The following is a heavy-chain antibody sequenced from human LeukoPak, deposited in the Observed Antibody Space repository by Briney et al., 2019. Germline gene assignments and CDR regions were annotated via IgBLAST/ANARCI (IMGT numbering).Heavy chain of an antibody. Sequence: ASVKVSCKASGYTFTSYDINWVRQATGQGLEWMGWMNPNSGNTGYAQKFQGRVTMTRNTSISTAYMELSSLRSEDTAVYYCARGSLYDSSGYYESARYYYGMDVWGQGTTVTVSS. J-gene: IGHJ6*02. D-gene: IGHD3-22*01. CDR3: ARGSLYDSSGYYESARYYYGMDV. CDR2: MNPNSGNT. V-gene: IGHV1-8*01. CDR1: GYTFTSYD.